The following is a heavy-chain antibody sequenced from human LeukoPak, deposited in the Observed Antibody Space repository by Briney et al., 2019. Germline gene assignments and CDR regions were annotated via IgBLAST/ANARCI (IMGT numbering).Heavy chain of an antibody. CDR2: ISYDGSNK. D-gene: IGHD1-14*01. Sequence: GRSLRLSCAASGFTFSSYGMHWVRQAPGKGLEWVAVISYDGSNKYYADSVKGRFTISRDNSKNTLYLQMNSLRAEDTAVYYCAKDTLIGIQPLYYYYGMDVWGQGTTVTVSS. J-gene: IGHJ6*02. V-gene: IGHV3-30*18. CDR1: GFTFSSYG. CDR3: AKDTLIGIQPLYYYYGMDV.